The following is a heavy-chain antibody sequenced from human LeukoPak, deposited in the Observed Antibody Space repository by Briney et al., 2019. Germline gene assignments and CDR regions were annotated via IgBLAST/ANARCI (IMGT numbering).Heavy chain of an antibody. Sequence: PGGSLRLSCAASGFTFSGYGMHWVRQAPGKGLEWVAVIWYDGSNKYYADSVKGRFTISRDNSKNTLYLQMNSLRAEDTAVYYCARDLTYYDSSGYGYWGQGTLVTVSS. CDR1: GFTFSGYG. CDR3: ARDLTYYDSSGYGY. D-gene: IGHD3-22*01. V-gene: IGHV3-33*01. CDR2: IWYDGSNK. J-gene: IGHJ4*02.